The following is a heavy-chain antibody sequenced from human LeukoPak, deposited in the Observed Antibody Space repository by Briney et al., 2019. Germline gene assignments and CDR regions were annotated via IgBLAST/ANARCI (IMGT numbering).Heavy chain of an antibody. D-gene: IGHD4-17*01. CDR3: ARFSNDHGVKFDY. CDR2: IYYSGTD. Sequence: SQTLSLTCTVSGGSISSGGYYWSWVRQHPEKGLEGIGYIYYSGTDYYNPSLKSRVTMSVDTSKNQFSLKLDSVTAADTAVYYCARFSNDHGVKFDYWGQGTLVTVSS. V-gene: IGHV4-31*03. J-gene: IGHJ4*02. CDR1: GGSISSGGYY.